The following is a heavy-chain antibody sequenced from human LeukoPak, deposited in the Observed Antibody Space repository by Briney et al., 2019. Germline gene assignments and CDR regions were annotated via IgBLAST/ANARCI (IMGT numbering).Heavy chain of an antibody. CDR2: IYYSGTT. CDR1: GGSISSYY. CDR3: ARHERYSSNWFFFDY. V-gene: IGHV4-59*01. Sequence: PSETLSPTCTASGGSISSYYWCWIRQPPGKGLEWIGCIYYSGTTNYNPSLKSRVTISVDTSKNQFSLKLSSVTAADTAVYYCARHERYSSNWFFFDYWGQGSLVTVSS. D-gene: IGHD6-13*01. J-gene: IGHJ4*02.